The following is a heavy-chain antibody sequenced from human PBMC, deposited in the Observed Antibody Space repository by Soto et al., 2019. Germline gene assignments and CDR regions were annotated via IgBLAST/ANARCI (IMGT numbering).Heavy chain of an antibody. D-gene: IGHD3-3*01. CDR3: ATSLAGFHDAFDI. J-gene: IGHJ3*02. CDR1: GYSFTSYW. Sequence: PGESLKISCKGSGYSFTSYWISWVRQMPGKGLEWMGRIDPSDSYTNYSPSFQGHVTISADKSISTAYLQWSSLKASDTAMYYCATSLAGFHDAFDIWGQGTMVTVSS. V-gene: IGHV5-10-1*01. CDR2: IDPSDSYT.